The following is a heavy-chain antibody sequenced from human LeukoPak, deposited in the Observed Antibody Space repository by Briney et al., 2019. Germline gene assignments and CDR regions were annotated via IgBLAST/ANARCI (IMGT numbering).Heavy chain of an antibody. Sequence: ASVKVSCKASGYTFTSYDINWVRQVTGQGLEWMGWMNPNSGNTGYAQKFQGRVTMTRNTSISTAYMELSSLRSEDTAVYYCARGPYYDSSDYYSWVPYYYYYMDVWGKGTTVTVSS. CDR2: MNPNSGNT. J-gene: IGHJ6*03. CDR1: GYTFTSYD. D-gene: IGHD3-22*01. CDR3: ARGPYYDSSDYYSWVPYYYYYMDV. V-gene: IGHV1-8*01.